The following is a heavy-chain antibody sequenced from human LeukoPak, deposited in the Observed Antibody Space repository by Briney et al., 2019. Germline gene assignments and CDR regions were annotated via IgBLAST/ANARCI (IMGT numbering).Heavy chain of an antibody. V-gene: IGHV4-39*02. CDR1: GGSISSSSYY. D-gene: IGHD3-10*01. CDR3: ARDRSMVRGVINPLFDY. J-gene: IGHJ4*02. Sequence: PSETLSLTCTVSGGSISSSSYYWGWIRQPPGKGLEWIGSIYYSGSTYYNPSLKSRVTISVDTSKNQFSLKLSSVTAADTAVYYCARDRSMVRGVINPLFDYWGQGTLVTVSS. CDR2: IYYSGST.